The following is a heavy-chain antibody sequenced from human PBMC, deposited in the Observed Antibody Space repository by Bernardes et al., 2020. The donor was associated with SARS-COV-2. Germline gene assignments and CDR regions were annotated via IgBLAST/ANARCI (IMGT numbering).Heavy chain of an antibody. J-gene: IGHJ6*02. Sequence: SETLSLTCTVSGSSISRHYWGWIRQPPGKGLEWIGFIFHSGSTGYNPSLESRVTISVDTSKNQFSLRLSSVTAADTAVYYCARDRMRGTTISGVVRRPSGGGMDVWGQGTTVIVSS. CDR3: ARDRMRGTTISGVVRRPSGGGMDV. V-gene: IGHV4-59*11. CDR1: GSSISRHY. D-gene: IGHD3-3*01. CDR2: IFHSGST.